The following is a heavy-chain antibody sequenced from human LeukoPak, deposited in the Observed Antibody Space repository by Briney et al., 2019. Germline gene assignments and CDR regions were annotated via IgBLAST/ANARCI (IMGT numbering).Heavy chain of an antibody. Sequence: ASVKVSCKASGYTFTGYYMHWVRQAPGQGLEWMGWINPNSGGTNYAQKFQGRVTMTRDTSISTAYMELSRLRSDDTAVYYRARGGSLDSNYYFDYWGQGTLVTVSS. J-gene: IGHJ4*02. D-gene: IGHD4-11*01. CDR1: GYTFTGYY. V-gene: IGHV1-2*02. CDR3: ARGGSLDSNYYFDY. CDR2: INPNSGGT.